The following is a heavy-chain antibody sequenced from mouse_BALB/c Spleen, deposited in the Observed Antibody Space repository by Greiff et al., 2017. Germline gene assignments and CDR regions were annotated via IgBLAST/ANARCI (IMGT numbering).Heavy chain of an antibody. CDR2: IWWGDAK. CDR1: GFSLSTSGMG. Sequence: QVTLKVSGPGLLKPSQTLSLSCSSSGFSLSTSGMGVGWIRQPSGKGLEWLAHIWWGDAKYYNPSLKSQLTISKDTSRNQLFLQITSVHTADTATFYCARRDWRIPYFDYWGQGTTLTVSS. V-gene: IGHV8-8*01. CDR3: ARRDWRIPYFDY. J-gene: IGHJ2*01. D-gene: IGHD4-1*01.